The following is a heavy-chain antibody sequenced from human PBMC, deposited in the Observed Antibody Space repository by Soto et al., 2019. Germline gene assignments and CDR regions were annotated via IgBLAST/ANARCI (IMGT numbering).Heavy chain of an antibody. J-gene: IGHJ5*02. D-gene: IGHD2-21*01. V-gene: IGHV1-46*01. CDR2: LNPSGGST. Sequence: QVQLVQSGAEVKTPGASVKVSCKASGYTFTSYYMHWVRQSPGQGLEWMGILNPSGGSTSYPQKFQVRVTLTRDTSTSTVDMVLSRLRSEDTAVYYCERGLRTDGWNWFDPWGQGPLVTVSS. CDR1: GYTFTSYY. CDR3: ERGLRTDGWNWFDP.